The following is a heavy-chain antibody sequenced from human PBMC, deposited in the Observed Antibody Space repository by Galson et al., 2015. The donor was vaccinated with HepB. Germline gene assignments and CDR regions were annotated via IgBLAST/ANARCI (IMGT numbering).Heavy chain of an antibody. Sequence: SVKVSCKASGYTFTSYGISWVRQAPGQGLEWMGWISAYNGNTNYAQKLQGRVTMTADTSTSTAYMELRSLRSDDTAVYYCARARGARIVVVPAAMEYGMDVWGQGTTVTVSS. J-gene: IGHJ6*02. CDR2: ISAYNGNT. D-gene: IGHD2-2*01. V-gene: IGHV1-18*04. CDR1: GYTFTSYG. CDR3: ARARGARIVVVPAAMEYGMDV.